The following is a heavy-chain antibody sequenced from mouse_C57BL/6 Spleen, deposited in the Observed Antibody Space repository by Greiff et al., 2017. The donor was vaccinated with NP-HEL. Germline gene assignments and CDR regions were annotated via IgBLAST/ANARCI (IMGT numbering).Heavy chain of an antibody. J-gene: IGHJ2*01. V-gene: IGHV5-12*01. CDR3: ARGTGTGEYYFDY. Sequence: EVKLVESGGGLVQPGGSLKLSCAASGFTFSDYYMYWVRQTPEKRLEWVAYISNGGGSTYYPDTVKGRFTISRDNAKNTLYLQMSRLKSEDTAMYYCARGTGTGEYYFDYWGQGTTLTVSS. CDR1: GFTFSDYY. CDR2: ISNGGGST. D-gene: IGHD4-1*01.